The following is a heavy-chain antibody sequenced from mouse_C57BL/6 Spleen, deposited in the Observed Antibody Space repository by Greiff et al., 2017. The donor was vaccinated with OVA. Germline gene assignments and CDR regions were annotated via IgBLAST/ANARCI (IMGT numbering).Heavy chain of an antibody. D-gene: IGHD1-1*01. Sequence: EVQGVESGGGLVKPGGSLKLSCAASGFTFSSYAMSWVRQTPEKRLEWVATISDGGSYTYYPDNVKGRFTISRDNAKNNLYLQRSQLNSEDTAMYYCARAEVYYGSSQRYYFDYWGQGTTLTVSS. CDR3: ARAEVYYGSSQRYYFDY. J-gene: IGHJ2*01. CDR2: ISDGGSYT. CDR1: GFTFSSYA. V-gene: IGHV5-4*01.